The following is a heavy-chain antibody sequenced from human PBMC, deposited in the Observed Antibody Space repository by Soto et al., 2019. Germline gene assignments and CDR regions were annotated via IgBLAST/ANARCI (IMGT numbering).Heavy chain of an antibody. Sequence: VQLVQSGAEVKKPGSSVKVSCKASGGSFRNFVISWVRQAPGQGLEWMGGIIPNSGTTNYAQKFQGKVTITADESTSTAYMELSSLTSEDTSLYYCARDLGGEATIRFWGQGTLVTVSS. CDR1: GGSFRNFV. CDR3: ARDLGGEATIRF. V-gene: IGHV1-69*01. J-gene: IGHJ4*02. D-gene: IGHD3-16*01. CDR2: IIPNSGTT.